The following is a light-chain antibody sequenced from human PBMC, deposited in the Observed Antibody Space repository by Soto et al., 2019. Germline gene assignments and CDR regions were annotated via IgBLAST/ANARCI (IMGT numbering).Light chain of an antibody. V-gene: IGKV1-5*01. CDR3: QQYNSYPST. Sequence: DIQMTQSPSTLSASVGDRVTITCRASQSISSWLAWYQQKPGKAPKLLIYDASSLESGVPSRFSGSGSGTELTLTISSLQPDDFATYYCQQYNSYPSTFGHGTKLEIK. J-gene: IGKJ2*01. CDR2: DAS. CDR1: QSISSW.